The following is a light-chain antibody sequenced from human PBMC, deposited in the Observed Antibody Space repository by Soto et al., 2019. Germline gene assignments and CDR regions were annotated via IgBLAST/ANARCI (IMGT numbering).Light chain of an antibody. CDR1: QSMSSW. J-gene: IGKJ3*01. CDR2: QAS. V-gene: IGKV1-5*03. Sequence: DIQMTQSPSTLSASVGDRVTITCRASQSMSSWLAWYQQKPGKAPKLLIYQASNLESGVPSRFSGSGSGTEFTLTISSLQPDDFATYYCQQYDTYPITFGPGTKVDIK. CDR3: QQYDTYPIT.